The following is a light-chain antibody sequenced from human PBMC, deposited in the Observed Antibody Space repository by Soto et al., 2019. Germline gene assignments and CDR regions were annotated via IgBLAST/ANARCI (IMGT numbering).Light chain of an antibody. V-gene: IGLV1-44*01. Sequence: QAVVTQPPSASVTPGQRVTISCSGSSSNIGSNTVNWYQQLPGTAPKLLIYSNNQRPSGVPDRFSGSKSGTSASLAISGLQSEDEADYYCAAWDDSLNGSYVFGTGTKLTVL. CDR3: AAWDDSLNGSYV. J-gene: IGLJ1*01. CDR2: SNN. CDR1: SSNIGSNT.